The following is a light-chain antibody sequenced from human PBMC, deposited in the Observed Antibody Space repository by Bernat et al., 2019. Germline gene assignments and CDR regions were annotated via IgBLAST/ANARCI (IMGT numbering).Light chain of an antibody. Sequence: DIELTQTPLSLPVTPGQPASISCKSSRTLLHSNGKTFLSWYLQRPDQPPRLLIYEVSTRFSGVPDRFSGSGSGTHFTLKISRVEADDVGIYYCMQSMEIQPTFGQGTKVEVK. CDR3: MQSMEIQPT. V-gene: IGKV2D-29*01. J-gene: IGKJ1*01. CDR2: EVS. CDR1: RTLLHSNGKTF.